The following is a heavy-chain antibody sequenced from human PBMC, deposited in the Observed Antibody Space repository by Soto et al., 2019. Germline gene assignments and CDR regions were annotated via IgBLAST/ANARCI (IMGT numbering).Heavy chain of an antibody. CDR3: ARGVYMYYYGSGAGGMDV. V-gene: IGHV3-33*01. Sequence: PGGSLRLSCAASGFTFSSYGMHWVRQAPGKGLEWVAVIWYDGSNKYYADSVKGRFTISRDNSKNTLYLQMNSLRAEDTAVYYCARGVYMYYYGSGAGGMDVWGQGTTVTVSS. CDR2: IWYDGSNK. CDR1: GFTFSSYG. J-gene: IGHJ6*02. D-gene: IGHD3-10*01.